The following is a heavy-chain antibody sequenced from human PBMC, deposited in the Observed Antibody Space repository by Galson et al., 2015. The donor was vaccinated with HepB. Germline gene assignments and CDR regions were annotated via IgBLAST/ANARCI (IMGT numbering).Heavy chain of an antibody. CDR2: ISGSGGST. J-gene: IGHJ3*02. D-gene: IGHD2-15*01. Sequence: SLRLSCAASGFTFSSYAMSWVRQAPGKGLEWVSAISGSGGSTYYADSVKGRFTISRDNSKNTLYLQMNSLRAEDTAVYYCAKDRYCSGGSCYLDAFDIWGQGTMVTVSS. CDR3: AKDRYCSGGSCYLDAFDI. CDR1: GFTFSSYA. V-gene: IGHV3-23*01.